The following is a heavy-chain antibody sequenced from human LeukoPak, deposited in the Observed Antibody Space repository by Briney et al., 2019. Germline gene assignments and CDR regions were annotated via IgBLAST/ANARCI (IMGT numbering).Heavy chain of an antibody. CDR2: ISWNSGSI. V-gene: IGHV3-9*01. CDR3: AKGTYYYDSSGYSGYFDY. CDR1: GFTFDDYA. J-gene: IGHJ4*02. Sequence: GGSLRLSCAASGFTFDDYAMHWVRQAPGKGLEWVSGISWNSGSIGYADSVKGRFTISRDNAKNSLYLQMNSLRAEDTALYYCAKGTYYYDSSGYSGYFDYWGQGTLVTVSS. D-gene: IGHD3-22*01.